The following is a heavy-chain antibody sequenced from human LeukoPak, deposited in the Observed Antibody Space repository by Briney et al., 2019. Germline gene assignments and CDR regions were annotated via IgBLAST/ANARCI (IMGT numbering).Heavy chain of an antibody. CDR1: GYTFTGYY. J-gene: IGHJ4*02. CDR3: ARGGSARDSSGYYYGELYYFDY. CDR2: INPNSGGT. D-gene: IGHD3-22*01. Sequence: ASEKVSCKASGYTFTGYYMHWVRQAPGQGLEWMGWINPNSGGTNYAQKFQGWVTMTRDTSISTAYMELSRLRSDDTAVYYCARGGSARDSSGYYYGELYYFDYWGQGTLVTVSS. V-gene: IGHV1-2*04.